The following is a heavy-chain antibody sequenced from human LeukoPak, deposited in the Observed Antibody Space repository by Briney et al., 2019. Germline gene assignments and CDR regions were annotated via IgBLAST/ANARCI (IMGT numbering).Heavy chain of an antibody. CDR2: IVVGSGNT. CDR3: AKAEGGGSSSWYRSYYYYMDV. J-gene: IGHJ6*03. Sequence: GASVKVSCKASGFTFTSSAMQWVRQARGQRLEWIGWIVVGSGNTNYAQKFQERVTITRDMSTSTAYMELSSLRSEDTAVYYCAKAEGGGSSSWYRSYYYYMDVWGKGTTVTVSS. V-gene: IGHV1-58*02. CDR1: GFTFTSSA. D-gene: IGHD6-13*01.